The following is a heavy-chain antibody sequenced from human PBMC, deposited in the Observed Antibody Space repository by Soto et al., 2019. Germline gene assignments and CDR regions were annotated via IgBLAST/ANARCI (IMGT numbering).Heavy chain of an antibody. J-gene: IGHJ5*02. Sequence: SETLSLTCAVSGASVSSNDFSWGWFRHPPGKGLEWIGSIYHSGSTYYNPSLKSRVTISVDRSKNQFSLKLSSVTAADTAVYYCARARSDCISTSCYWFDPWGQGALVTVS. CDR2: IYHSGST. V-gene: IGHV4-30-2*01. CDR1: GASVSSNDFS. CDR3: ARARSDCISTSCYWFDP. D-gene: IGHD2-2*01.